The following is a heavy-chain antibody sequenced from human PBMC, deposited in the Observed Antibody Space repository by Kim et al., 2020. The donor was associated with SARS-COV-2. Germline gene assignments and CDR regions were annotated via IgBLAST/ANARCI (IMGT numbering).Heavy chain of an antibody. CDR2: IRAGAETT. J-gene: IGHJ4*02. D-gene: IGHD6-19*01. CDR3: AKDRGGSGWPAFDC. CDR1: GFTLSNNV. Sequence: GGSLRLSCAASGFTLSNNVMSWVRQAPGRGLEWVSTIRAGAETTYYADSVNGRFTISRDNSKHTLYLQLNSLRADDTAVYYCAKDRGGSGWPAFDCWGQGTLVTVPS. V-gene: IGHV3-23*01.